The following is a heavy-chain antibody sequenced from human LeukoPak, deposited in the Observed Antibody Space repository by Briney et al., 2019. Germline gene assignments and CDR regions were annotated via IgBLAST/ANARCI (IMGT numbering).Heavy chain of an antibody. CDR2: IYSSGST. V-gene: IGHV4-59*12. D-gene: IGHD3-9*01. Sequence: SETLSLTCTVSGDSNSTYYWTWVRQPPGKGLEWIGSIYSSGSTYYNPSLKSPFTISVDTSKNQFSLKLSSVTAADTAIYYCASHYDILTGLAYFDYWGQGTLVTVSS. CDR1: GDSNSTYY. J-gene: IGHJ4*02. CDR3: ASHYDILTGLAYFDY.